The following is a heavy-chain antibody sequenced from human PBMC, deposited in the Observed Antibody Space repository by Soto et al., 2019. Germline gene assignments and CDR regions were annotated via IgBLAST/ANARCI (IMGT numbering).Heavy chain of an antibody. V-gene: IGHV4-59*01. CDR3: ARDLRSYDYIWGSYYGQNDAFDI. D-gene: IGHD3-16*01. Sequence: SETLSLTCTVSGGSISSYYWSWIRQPPGKGLEWIGYIYYSGSTNYNPSLKSRVTISVDTSKNQFSLKLSSVTAADTAVYYCARDLRSYDYIWGSYYGQNDAFDIWGQGTMVTVSS. CDR2: IYYSGST. J-gene: IGHJ3*02. CDR1: GGSISSYY.